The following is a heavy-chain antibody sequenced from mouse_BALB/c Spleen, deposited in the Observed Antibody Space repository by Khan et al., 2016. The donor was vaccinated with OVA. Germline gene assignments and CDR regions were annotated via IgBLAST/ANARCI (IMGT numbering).Heavy chain of an antibody. V-gene: IGHV5-9-3*01. CDR2: ISSGGTYT. CDR1: GFSFSSYS. Sequence: EVELVESGGDLVRPGGSLKLSCAASGFSFSSYSMSWVRRTPEKRLEWVASISSGGTYTYYSDSVKGRFTISRDNANNPLFLQMSDLRSEDTAIYTVARHEGYYDYGQGEYWGQGTSVTVSS. D-gene: IGHD2-4*01. J-gene: IGHJ4*01. CDR3: ARHEGYYDYGQGEY.